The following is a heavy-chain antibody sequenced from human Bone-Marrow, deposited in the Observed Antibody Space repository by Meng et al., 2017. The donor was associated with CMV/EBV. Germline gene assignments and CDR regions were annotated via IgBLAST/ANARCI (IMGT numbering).Heavy chain of an antibody. Sequence: SLKISCAASGFTFDDYAMHWVRQPPGKGLEWVSGISWNSGSIGYADSVKGRFTISRDNAKNSLHLQMNRLRAEDTALYYCAKDYSAYDIGVDAFDIWGQGTMVTVSS. CDR2: ISWNSGSI. CDR1: GFTFDDYA. D-gene: IGHD5-12*01. CDR3: AKDYSAYDIGVDAFDI. J-gene: IGHJ3*02. V-gene: IGHV3-9*01.